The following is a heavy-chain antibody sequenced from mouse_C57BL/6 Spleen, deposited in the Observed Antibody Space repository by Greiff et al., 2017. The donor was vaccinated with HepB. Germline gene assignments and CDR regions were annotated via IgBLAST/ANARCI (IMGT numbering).Heavy chain of an antibody. V-gene: IGHV5-17*01. D-gene: IGHD1-1*01. CDR1: GFTFSDYG. Sequence: EVKLVESGGGLVKPGGSLKLSCAASGFTFSDYGMHWVRQAPEKGLEWVAYISSGSSTIYYADTVKGRFTISRDNAKNTLFLQMTSLRSEDTAMYYCARPITTVVATERFAYWGQGTLVTVSA. CDR3: ARPITTVVATERFAY. J-gene: IGHJ3*01. CDR2: ISSGSSTI.